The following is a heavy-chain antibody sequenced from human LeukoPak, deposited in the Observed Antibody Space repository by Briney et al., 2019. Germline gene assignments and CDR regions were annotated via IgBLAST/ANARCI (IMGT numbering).Heavy chain of an antibody. Sequence: GSLPPPCAASGFPSSVYETNWVRHAPGKGLEWFSNIGSSGSTIYYADSVKGRFSISRDNAKSSLYPQMNSLRVEDTAVYYCALLAVASDFDYWGQGALVTVSS. D-gene: IGHD6-19*01. CDR1: GFPSSVYE. CDR3: ALLAVASDFDY. CDR2: IGSSGSTI. V-gene: IGHV3-48*03. J-gene: IGHJ4*02.